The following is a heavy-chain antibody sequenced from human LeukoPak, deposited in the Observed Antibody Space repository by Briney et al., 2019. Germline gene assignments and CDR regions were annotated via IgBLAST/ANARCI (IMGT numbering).Heavy chain of an antibody. V-gene: IGHV4-30-4*08. CDR3: ARDFAEGDYGKFDY. CDR1: GGSISSDDYS. D-gene: IGHD4/OR15-4a*01. J-gene: IGHJ4*02. CDR2: IYYSGST. Sequence: PSXTLSLTCAVSGGSISSDDYSWSWIRQPPGKGLEWIEYIYYSGSTYYNPSLKSRVTISVKTDKNEFSLKLSSVTAADTAVYYCARDFAEGDYGKFDYWGQGTLVTVSS.